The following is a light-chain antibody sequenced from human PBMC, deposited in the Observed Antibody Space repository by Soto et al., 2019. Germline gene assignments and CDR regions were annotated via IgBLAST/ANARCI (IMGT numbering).Light chain of an antibody. J-gene: IGKJ2*01. Sequence: DIQMTQSPSSLSASVGDRVTITCRASQSISTYLNWYQQKPGKAPKLLIYDASTLQSGVPSRLSGSGSRTEFTLSISSLQPEDFATYYCQQSYITPYTFGQGTKLEIK. CDR2: DAS. CDR3: QQSYITPYT. V-gene: IGKV1-39*01. CDR1: QSISTY.